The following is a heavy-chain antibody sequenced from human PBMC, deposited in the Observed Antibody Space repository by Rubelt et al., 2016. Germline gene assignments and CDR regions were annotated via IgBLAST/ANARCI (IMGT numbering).Heavy chain of an antibody. CDR2: IRSKAYGGKK. CDR3: TVEYDY. CDR1: GFTFGDYA. J-gene: IGHJ4*02. V-gene: IGHV3-49*04. D-gene: IGHD1-1*01. Sequence: EVQLVESGGGLVQPGRSLRLSCTASGFTFGDYAMSWVRQAPGKGLEWVGFIRSKAYGGKKEYAGVVKGRFTISRDDSKSIAYWQMNSLKTEDTAVYYCTVEYDYWGQGTLVTVSS.